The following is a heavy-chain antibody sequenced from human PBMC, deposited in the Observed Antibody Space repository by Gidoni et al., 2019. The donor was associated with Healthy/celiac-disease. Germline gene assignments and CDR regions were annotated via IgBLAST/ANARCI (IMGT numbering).Heavy chain of an antibody. CDR1: GVTCSSYG. D-gene: IGHD3-22*01. CDR3: ARGYYDSSGYEPCAGY. J-gene: IGHJ4*02. CDR2: IWYDGSNK. Sequence: QVQLVESGGGVAQPGRSLRLSCAASGVTCSSYGMHWVRQAPGKGLEWVAVIWYDGSNKYYADSVKGRFTISRDNSKNTLYLQMNSLRAEDTAVYYCARGYYDSSGYEPCAGYWGQGTLVTVSS. V-gene: IGHV3-33*01.